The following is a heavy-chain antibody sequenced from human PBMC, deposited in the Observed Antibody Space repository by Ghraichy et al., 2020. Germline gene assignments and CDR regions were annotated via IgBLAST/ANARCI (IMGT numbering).Heavy chain of an antibody. CDR3: ARDRPAAAKLWGQYYYYGMDV. V-gene: IGHV7-4-1*02. CDR1: GYTFTSYA. D-gene: IGHD6-25*01. CDR2: INTNTGNP. J-gene: IGHJ6*02. Sequence: ASVKVSCKASGYTFTSYAMNWVRQAPGQGLEWMGWINTNTGNPTYAQGFTGRFVFSLDTSVSTAYLQISSLKAEDTAVYYCARDRPAAAKLWGQYYYYGMDVWGQGTTVTVSS.